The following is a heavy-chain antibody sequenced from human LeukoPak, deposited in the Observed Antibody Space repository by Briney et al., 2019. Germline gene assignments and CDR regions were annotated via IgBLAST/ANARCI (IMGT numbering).Heavy chain of an antibody. D-gene: IGHD1-26*01. Sequence: ASVKVSXKASGYTFTGYYMHWVRQAPGQGLEWMRRIYPNSGGTNYAQKFQGRVTMTRDTSISTAYMELNRLTSDDTAVYYCARAKGSGSYYVIDYWGQGTLVTVSS. CDR3: ARAKGSGSYYVIDY. J-gene: IGHJ4*02. CDR2: IYPNSGGT. V-gene: IGHV1-2*06. CDR1: GYTFTGYY.